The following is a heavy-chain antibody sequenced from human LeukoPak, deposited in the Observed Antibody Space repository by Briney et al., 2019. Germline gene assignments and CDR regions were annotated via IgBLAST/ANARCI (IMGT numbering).Heavy chain of an antibody. Sequence: GGSLRLSCAASGFTFSNAWMSWVRQAPGKGLEWVGRIKSKTDGGTTDYAAPVKGRFTISRDDSKNTLYLQMNSLKPEDTAVYYCTTLRYSSSWYLGDWGQGTLVTVSS. CDR1: GFTFSNAW. CDR3: TTLRYSSSWYLGD. V-gene: IGHV3-15*01. J-gene: IGHJ4*02. D-gene: IGHD6-13*01. CDR2: IKSKTDGGTT.